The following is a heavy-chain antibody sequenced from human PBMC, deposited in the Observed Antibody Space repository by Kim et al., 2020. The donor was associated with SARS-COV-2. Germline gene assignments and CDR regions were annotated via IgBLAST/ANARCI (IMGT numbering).Heavy chain of an antibody. CDR2: IYPGDSDT. Sequence: GESLKISCKGSGYSFTSYWIGWVRQMPGKGLEWMGIIYPGDSDTRYSPSFQGQVTISADKSISTAYLQWSSLKASDTAMYYCARSSSWPLAPNWFDPWGQGTLVTVSS. CDR3: ARSSSWPLAPNWFDP. J-gene: IGHJ5*02. CDR1: GYSFTSYW. V-gene: IGHV5-51*01. D-gene: IGHD6-13*01.